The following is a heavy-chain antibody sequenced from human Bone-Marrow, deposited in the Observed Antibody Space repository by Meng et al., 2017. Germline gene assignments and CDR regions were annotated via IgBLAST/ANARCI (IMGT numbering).Heavy chain of an antibody. V-gene: IGHV5-51*01. CDR1: GYSFTSYW. CDR3: VRLGYTTEYFDY. J-gene: IGHJ4*02. D-gene: IGHD5-12*01. CDR2: IYPGDSDA. Sequence: GESLKISCKGSGYSFTSYWIGWVRQMPGKGLEWMGIIYPGDSDAKYSPSFQGQVTISADKSISTAYLQWSSLRSSDTAMYYCVRLGYTTEYFDYWGQGALVTVSS.